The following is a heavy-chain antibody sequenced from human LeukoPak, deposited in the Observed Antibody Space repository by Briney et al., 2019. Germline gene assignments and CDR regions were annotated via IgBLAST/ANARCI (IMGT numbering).Heavy chain of an antibody. CDR2: IDPSDSYT. J-gene: IGHJ4*02. D-gene: IGHD1-26*01. Sequence: GESLKISCKGSGSSFTSFWITWVRQMPGKGLEWIGRIDPSDSYTNYSPSFQGHVSISADKSTSTAYLQWSSLKASDTAMYYCARLAAGATIPNLDYWGQGTLVTVSS. V-gene: IGHV5-10-1*01. CDR3: ARLAAGATIPNLDY. CDR1: GSSFTSFW.